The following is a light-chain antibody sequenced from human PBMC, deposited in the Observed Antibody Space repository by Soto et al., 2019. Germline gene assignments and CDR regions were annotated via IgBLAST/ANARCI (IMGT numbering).Light chain of an antibody. CDR1: SSDVGGYNY. Sequence: QSALTQPRSVSGSPGQSVTISCTGTSSDVGGYNYVSWYQQYPGKAPKVMIYDVSKRPSGVPNRFSGSKSGNTASLTISGLQADDEADYYCCSYAGSYTWVFGGGTKLTVL. CDR3: CSYAGSYTWV. V-gene: IGLV2-11*01. J-gene: IGLJ3*02. CDR2: DVS.